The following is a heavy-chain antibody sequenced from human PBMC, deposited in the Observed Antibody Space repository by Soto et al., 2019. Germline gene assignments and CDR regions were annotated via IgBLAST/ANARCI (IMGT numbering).Heavy chain of an antibody. Sequence: SCKASGYTFTSYGISWVRQAPGQGLEWVAVISYDGSNKYYADSVKGRFTISRDNSKNTLYLQMNSLRAEDTAVYYCARVSTRGLDYYYYGMDVWGQGTTVTVSS. CDR2: ISYDGSNK. V-gene: IGHV3-30-3*01. CDR3: ARVSTRGLDYYYYGMDV. J-gene: IGHJ6*02. D-gene: IGHD5-12*01. CDR1: GYTFTSYG.